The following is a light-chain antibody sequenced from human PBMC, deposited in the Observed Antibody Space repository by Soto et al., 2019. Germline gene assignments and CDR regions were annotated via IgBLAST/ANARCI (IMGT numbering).Light chain of an antibody. CDR1: QSVKSS. CDR2: GAS. J-gene: IGKJ1*01. V-gene: IGKV3-20*01. Sequence: MTQSPATESVSPGERATLSCRASQSVKSSLAWYQQKPGQAPRLLIYGASTRGTGIPDRFSGSGSGTDFTLTISRLEPEDFAVYFCQQYGSSPRTFGQGTKVDIK. CDR3: QQYGSSPRT.